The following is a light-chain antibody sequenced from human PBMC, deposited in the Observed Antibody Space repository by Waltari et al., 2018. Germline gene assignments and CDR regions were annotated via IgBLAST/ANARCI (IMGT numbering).Light chain of an antibody. CDR2: GVS. J-gene: IGLJ2*01. CDR3: SSYAGSNDPVV. CDR1: SSDVGGFNY. V-gene: IGLV2-8*01. Sequence: HSALTHPPSASGSPGHSFAISSPGTSSDVGGFNYVSWYQQHPGKAPKRIIYGVSKRPSGVPDRFSGSKSGNTASLTVSGLQADDEADFYCSSYAGSNDPVVFGGGTKLTVL.